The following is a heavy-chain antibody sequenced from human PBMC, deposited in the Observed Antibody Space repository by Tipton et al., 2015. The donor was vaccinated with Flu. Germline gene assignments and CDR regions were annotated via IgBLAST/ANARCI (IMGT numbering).Heavy chain of an antibody. CDR3: VRDHSSSSGYLDW. J-gene: IGHJ4*02. CDR1: GYTFNNYA. D-gene: IGHD2-2*01. CDR2: NSVYSGKA. V-gene: IGHV1-18*01. Sequence: QVQLVQSGAEVREPGASVKVSCKASGYTFNNYAFSWVRQAPGQGLEWMGRNSVYSGKADYVQKFQGRVTMTTDTSTSTAYMELSSLTSDDTAVYYCVRDHSSSSGYLDWWGQGTLVIVSS.